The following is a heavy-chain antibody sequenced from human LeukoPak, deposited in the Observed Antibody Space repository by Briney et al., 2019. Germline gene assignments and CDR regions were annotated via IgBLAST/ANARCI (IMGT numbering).Heavy chain of an antibody. CDR3: ARAEIHGDYVEEFDY. CDR1: GYTFTSYY. CDR2: INPSGGST. D-gene: IGHD4-17*01. J-gene: IGHJ4*02. Sequence: ASVKVSCKASGYTFTSYYMHWVRQAPGRGLEWMGIINPSGGSTSYAQKFQGRVTMTRDTSTSTVYMELSSLRSEDTAVYYCARAEIHGDYVEEFDYWGQGTLVTVSS. V-gene: IGHV1-46*01.